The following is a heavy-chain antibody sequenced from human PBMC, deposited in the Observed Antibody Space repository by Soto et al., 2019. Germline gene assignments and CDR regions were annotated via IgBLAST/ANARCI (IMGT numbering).Heavy chain of an antibody. CDR1: GFTFSSYA. Sequence: EVQLLESGGGLVQPGGSLRLSCAASGFTFSSYAMSWVRQAPGKGLEWVSAVSGSGGSTYYADSVKGRFTISRDNSKNTRYRQMNSLRAEDTAVYYGANSSGSYYPCGYWGQGTLVTVSS. CDR2: VSGSGGST. D-gene: IGHD1-26*01. CDR3: ANSSGSYYPCGY. V-gene: IGHV3-23*01. J-gene: IGHJ4*02.